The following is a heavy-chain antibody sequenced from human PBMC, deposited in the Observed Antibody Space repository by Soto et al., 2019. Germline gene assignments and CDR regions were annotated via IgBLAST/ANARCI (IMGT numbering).Heavy chain of an antibody. D-gene: IGHD3-3*01. CDR2: ISSSGSTI. J-gene: IGHJ6*03. CDR3: AIVGYDFWSGSDSHYYYYYMDV. V-gene: IGHV3-11*01. Sequence: GGSLRLSCAASGFTFSDYYMSWIRQAPGKGLEWVSYISSSGSTIYYADSVKGRFTISRGNAKNSLYLQMNSLRAEDTAVYYCAIVGYDFWSGSDSHYYYYYMDVWGKGTTVTVSS. CDR1: GFTFSDYY.